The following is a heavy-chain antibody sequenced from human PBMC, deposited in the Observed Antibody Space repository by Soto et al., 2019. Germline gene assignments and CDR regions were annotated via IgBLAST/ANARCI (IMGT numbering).Heavy chain of an antibody. CDR3: AKTYSSTWVHYYYYGMDV. CDR1: GFTFSSYA. V-gene: IGHV3-23*01. CDR2: ISGSGGST. Sequence: GGSLRLSCAASGFTFSSYAMSWVRQAPGKGLEWVSAISGSGGSTYYADSVKGRFTISRDNSKNTLYLQMNSLRAEDTAVYYSAKTYSSTWVHYYYYGMDVWGQGTTVTVSS. D-gene: IGHD6-6*01. J-gene: IGHJ6*02.